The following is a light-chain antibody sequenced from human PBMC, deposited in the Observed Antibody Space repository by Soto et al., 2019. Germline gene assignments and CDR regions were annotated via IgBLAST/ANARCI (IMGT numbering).Light chain of an antibody. J-gene: IGLJ1*01. V-gene: IGLV2-18*02. Sequence: QSVLTQPPSVSGSPGQSVTISCTGTSSDVGSYNRVSWYQQPPGTAPKLIIYEVSNRPSGVPDRFSGSKSGNTASLTISGLQAEDEADYYCSSYTSSSTPCVFGPGTKVTV. CDR1: SSDVGSYNR. CDR2: EVS. CDR3: SSYTSSSTPCV.